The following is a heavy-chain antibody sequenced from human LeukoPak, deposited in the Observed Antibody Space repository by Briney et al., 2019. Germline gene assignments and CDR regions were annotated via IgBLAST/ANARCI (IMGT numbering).Heavy chain of an antibody. Sequence: KPSATLSLTCTVSGASITNYFWSWIRQPPGKGLEWIGYIYYTGNTNYKPSLRSRVTISVDTSTNQFSLRLRSVTAADTAVYYCARGRVAYSAYYFDYWGRGTLVTVSS. D-gene: IGHD2-15*01. CDR3: ARGRVAYSAYYFDY. CDR2: IYYTGNT. CDR1: GASITNYF. J-gene: IGHJ4*02. V-gene: IGHV4-59*01.